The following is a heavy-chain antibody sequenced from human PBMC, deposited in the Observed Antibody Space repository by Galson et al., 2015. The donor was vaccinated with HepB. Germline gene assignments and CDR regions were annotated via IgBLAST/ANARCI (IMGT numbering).Heavy chain of an antibody. CDR2: IFSNDEK. V-gene: IGHV2-26*01. CDR1: GFSLTNARVG. CDR3: AGSIRWFDP. J-gene: IGHJ5*02. Sequence: PALVKPTQTLTLTCTVSGFSLTNARVGVSWIRQPPGKALEWLAHIFSNDEKSYSPSLKSRLTISKDTSKSQVVLTMTNVDPVDTATYYCAGSIRWFDPWGQGTLVTVSS.